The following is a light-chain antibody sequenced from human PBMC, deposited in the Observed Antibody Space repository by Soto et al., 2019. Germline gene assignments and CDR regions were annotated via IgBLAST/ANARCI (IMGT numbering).Light chain of an antibody. CDR2: AAS. J-gene: IGKJ1*01. V-gene: IGKV3-20*01. CDR1: QSVYNSY. Sequence: EIVLTQSPGTLSLSPGERATLSCRASQSVYNSYLAWYQQKPGQPPRLLIYAASSRATGIPDRFSGSGSGTDFTLTISRLEPEDFAVYYCQQYGTSHRTFGQGTKVGIK. CDR3: QQYGTSHRT.